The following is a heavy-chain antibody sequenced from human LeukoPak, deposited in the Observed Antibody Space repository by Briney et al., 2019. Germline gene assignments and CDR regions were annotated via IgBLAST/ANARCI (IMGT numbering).Heavy chain of an antibody. V-gene: IGHV1-69*01. Sequence: SVKVSCKASGGTFSSYAISWVRQAPGQGLEWMGGIIPIFGTANYAQKFQGRVTITADESTSTAYMELSSLRSDDTAVYYCARSPAVAATRVDYWGQGTLVTVSS. D-gene: IGHD6-19*01. CDR1: GGTFSSYA. CDR2: IIPIFGTA. CDR3: ARSPAVAATRVDY. J-gene: IGHJ4*02.